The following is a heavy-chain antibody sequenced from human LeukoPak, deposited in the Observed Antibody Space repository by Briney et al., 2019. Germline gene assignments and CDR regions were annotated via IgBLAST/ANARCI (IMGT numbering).Heavy chain of an antibody. CDR1: GFTFSSYA. J-gene: IGHJ5*02. CDR2: ISGSGGST. V-gene: IGHV3-23*01. D-gene: IGHD3-22*01. Sequence: GGSLRLSCAASGFTFSSYAMSWVRQAPGKGLEWVSAISGSGGSTYYADSVKGRFTISRDNSKNTLYLQMNSLRAEDTAVYYCAAPDYYDSSGYPPISWFDPWGQGTLVTVPS. CDR3: AAPDYYDSSGYPPISWFDP.